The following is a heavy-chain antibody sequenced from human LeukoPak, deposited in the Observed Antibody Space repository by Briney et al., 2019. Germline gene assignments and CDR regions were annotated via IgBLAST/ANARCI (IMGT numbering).Heavy chain of an antibody. J-gene: IGHJ2*01. CDR3: ARIDCSGGRCYAKINWYFDL. Sequence: GGSLRLSCAASGFTFSSYAMHWVRQAPGKGLEWVAVISYDGSNKYYADSVKGRFTISRDNSKNTLYLQMNSLRAEDTAVYYCARIDCSGGRCYAKINWYFDLWGRGTLVTVSS. CDR2: ISYDGSNK. D-gene: IGHD2-15*01. CDR1: GFTFSSYA. V-gene: IGHV3-30-3*01.